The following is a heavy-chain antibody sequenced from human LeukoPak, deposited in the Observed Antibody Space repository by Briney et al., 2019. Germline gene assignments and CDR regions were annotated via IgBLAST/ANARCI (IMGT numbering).Heavy chain of an antibody. Sequence: GGSLRLSCAASGFTFSSYGMIWLRQAPGKGLEGVAGISYDGSNKYYADSVKGRFTISRDNSTNTLYLHMNSLRAEATAVSYSAKLSFKWLTAREDLYYMDVWGKGTTVTVSS. D-gene: IGHD3-22*01. CDR2: ISYDGSNK. J-gene: IGHJ6*03. CDR3: AKLSFKWLTAREDLYYMDV. CDR1: GFTFSSYG. V-gene: IGHV3-30*18.